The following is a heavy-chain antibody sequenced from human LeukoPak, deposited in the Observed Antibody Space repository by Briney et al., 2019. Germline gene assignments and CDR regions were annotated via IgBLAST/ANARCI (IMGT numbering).Heavy chain of an antibody. D-gene: IGHD5-12*01. J-gene: IGHJ4*02. CDR1: GYTFTSYG. CDR3: ARAAWGYSGYDSDY. Sequence: ASVTVSCKASGYTFTSYGISWVRQAPGQGVEGMGWISAYNGNTNYAQKLQGRVTMTTDTSTSTAYMELRSLRSDDTAVYYCARAAWGYSGYDSDYWGQGTLVTVSS. V-gene: IGHV1-18*04. CDR2: ISAYNGNT.